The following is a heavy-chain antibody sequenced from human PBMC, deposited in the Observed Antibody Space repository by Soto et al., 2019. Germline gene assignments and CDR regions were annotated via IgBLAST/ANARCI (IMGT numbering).Heavy chain of an antibody. CDR3: ARDRGRCSSTSCYDRFDY. D-gene: IGHD2-2*01. CDR1: GFTFSNYA. J-gene: IGHJ4*02. Sequence: QVQLVESGGGVVQPGRSLRLSCAASGFTFSNYAMHWVRQAPGKGLEWVAVISYDGSNKYYADSVKGRFTISRDNSKTTLYLQMNSLRAEDAAVYYCARDRGRCSSTSCYDRFDYWGQGTLVTVSS. V-gene: IGHV3-30-3*01. CDR2: ISYDGSNK.